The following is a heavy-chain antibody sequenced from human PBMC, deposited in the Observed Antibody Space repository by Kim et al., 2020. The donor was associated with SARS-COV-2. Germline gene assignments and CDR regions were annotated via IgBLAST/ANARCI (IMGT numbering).Heavy chain of an antibody. CDR2: IIPILGIA. Sequence: SVKVSCQASGGTFSSYAISWVRQAPGQGLEWMGRIIPILGIANYAQKFQGRVTITADKSTSTAYMELSSLRSEDTAVYYCARCEYCSSTSCYAGRWFDPWGQGTLVTVSS. CDR1: GGTFSSYA. J-gene: IGHJ5*02. D-gene: IGHD2-2*01. CDR3: ARCEYCSSTSCYAGRWFDP. V-gene: IGHV1-69*04.